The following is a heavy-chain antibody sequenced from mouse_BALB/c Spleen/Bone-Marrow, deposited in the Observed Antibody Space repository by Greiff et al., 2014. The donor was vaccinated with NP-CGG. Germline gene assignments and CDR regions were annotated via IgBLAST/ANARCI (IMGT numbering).Heavy chain of an antibody. CDR1: GFTFSDFY. CDR2: SRNKANDYTT. J-gene: IGHJ4*01. Sequence: EVQLQQSGGGLVQPGGSLRLSCATSGFTFSDFYMVWVRQPPGKRLEWIAASRNKANDYTTEYSASVKGRFIVSRDTSQSILYLQMNALRAEDTAIYYCARDAGYGNYVDYAMDYWGQGTSVTVSS. D-gene: IGHD2-1*01. V-gene: IGHV7-1*02. CDR3: ARDAGYGNYVDYAMDY.